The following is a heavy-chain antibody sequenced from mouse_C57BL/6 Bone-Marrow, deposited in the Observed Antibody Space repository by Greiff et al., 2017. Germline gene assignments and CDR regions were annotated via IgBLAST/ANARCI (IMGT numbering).Heavy chain of an antibody. CDR3: ARSGYYGSSYFYWYFDV. CDR2: IYPGSGST. Sequence: QVHVKQPGAELVKPGASVKMSCKASGYTFTSYWITWVKQRPGQGLEWIGDIYPGSGSTNYNEKFKSKATLTVDTSSSTAYMQLSSLTSEDSAVYYCARSGYYGSSYFYWYFDVWGTGTTVTVSS. CDR1: GYTFTSYW. J-gene: IGHJ1*03. V-gene: IGHV1-55*01. D-gene: IGHD1-1*01.